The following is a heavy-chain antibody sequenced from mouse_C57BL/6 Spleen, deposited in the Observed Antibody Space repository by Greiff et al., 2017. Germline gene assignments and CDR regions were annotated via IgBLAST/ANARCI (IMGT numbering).Heavy chain of an antibody. D-gene: IGHD4-1*01. J-gene: IGHJ2*01. CDR3: ARGGTGPFDY. V-gene: IGHV3-6*01. CDR1: GYSITSGYY. CDR2: ISYDGSN. Sequence: EVKLMESGPGLVKPSQSLSLTCSVTGYSITSGYYWNWIRQFPGNKLEWMGYISYDGSNNYNPSLKNRISITRDTSKNQFFLKLNSVTTEDTATYYCARGGTGPFDYWGQGTTLTVSS.